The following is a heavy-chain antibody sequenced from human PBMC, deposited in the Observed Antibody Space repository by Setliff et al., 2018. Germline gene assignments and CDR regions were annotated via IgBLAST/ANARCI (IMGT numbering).Heavy chain of an antibody. CDR1: GYMFRSYG. V-gene: IGHV1-18*01. J-gene: IGHJ6*04. D-gene: IGHD3-10*01. CDR2: ISAYNDNT. Sequence: PSVMVSCKASGYMFRSYGINWMRQAPGQGFEWMGWISAYNDNTKSAQKFQGRITMTTDTTTSTSYMELRSLRSDDTAMFYCARVVYYASGISLSYGMDVWGKGTTVTVSS. CDR3: ARVVYYASGISLSYGMDV.